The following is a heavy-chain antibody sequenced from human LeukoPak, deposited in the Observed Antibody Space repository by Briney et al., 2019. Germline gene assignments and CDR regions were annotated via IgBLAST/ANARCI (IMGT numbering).Heavy chain of an antibody. Sequence: GGSLRLSCAASGFTFSSYEMNWVRQAPGKGLEWVSYISSSGSTIYYADSVKGRFTISRDNAKNSLYLQMNSLRAEDTAVYYCASLQPPAGYCSSWGQGTLVTVSS. CDR2: ISSSGSTI. D-gene: IGHD6-13*01. V-gene: IGHV3-48*03. J-gene: IGHJ4*02. CDR1: GFTFSSYE. CDR3: ASLQPPAGYCSS.